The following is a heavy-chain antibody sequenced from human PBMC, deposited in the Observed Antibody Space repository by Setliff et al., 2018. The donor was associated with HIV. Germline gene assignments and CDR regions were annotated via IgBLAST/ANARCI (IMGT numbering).Heavy chain of an antibody. CDR3: AGRDGYNRYYFDF. CDR1: GGSISSYY. V-gene: IGHV4-59*12. J-gene: IGHJ4*02. CDR2: IYYSGST. D-gene: IGHD5-12*01. Sequence: SETLSLTCTVSGGSISSYYWSWIRQPPGKGLEWIGYIYYSGSTNYNPSLKSRVTILVDTSKNQFSLKVTSVTAADTAVYYCAGRDGYNRYYFDFWGQGTLVTVSS.